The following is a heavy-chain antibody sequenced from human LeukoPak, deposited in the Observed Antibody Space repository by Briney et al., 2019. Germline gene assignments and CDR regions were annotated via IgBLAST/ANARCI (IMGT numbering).Heavy chain of an antibody. D-gene: IGHD3-10*01. V-gene: IGHV4-59*08. CDR3: ARHYLPDYYGSGSLLDY. CDR2: IYYSGST. Sequence: SETLSLTCTVSGGSISSYYWSWIRQPPGKGLEWIGYIYYSGSTNYNPSLKSRVTISVDTSKNQFSLKLSSVTAADTAVYYCARHYLPDYYGSGSLLDYWGQGTLVTVSS. J-gene: IGHJ4*02. CDR1: GGSISSYY.